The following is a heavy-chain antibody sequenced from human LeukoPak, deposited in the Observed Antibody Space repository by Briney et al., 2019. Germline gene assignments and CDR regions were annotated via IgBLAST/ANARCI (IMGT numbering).Heavy chain of an antibody. D-gene: IGHD3-10*01. CDR3: VYGSGSYYSKSSFDY. CDR2: ISGSGGST. V-gene: IGHV3-23*01. J-gene: IGHJ4*02. Sequence: GRSLRLSCAASGFTFSSYGMSWVRQAPGKGLEWVSAISGSGGSTYYADSVKGRFTISRDNSKKTLYLQMNSLRAEDTAVYYCVYGSGSYYSKSSFDYWGQGTLVTVSS. CDR1: GFTFSSYG.